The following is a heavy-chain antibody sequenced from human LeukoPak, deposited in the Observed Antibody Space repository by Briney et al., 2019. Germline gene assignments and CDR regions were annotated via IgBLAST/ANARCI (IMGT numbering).Heavy chain of an antibody. CDR1: GFTFSSYA. CDR2: ISGSCGST. J-gene: IGHJ4*02. CDR3: AKGPDYDSSGYPFDY. V-gene: IGHV3-23*01. Sequence: GGSLRLSCAASGFTFSSYAMSWVRQAPGKGLELVSAISGSCGSTYYADSVKGRFTISRDNSKNTLYLQLNSLRAEDTAVYYCAKGPDYDSSGYPFDYWGQGTLVTVSS. D-gene: IGHD3-22*01.